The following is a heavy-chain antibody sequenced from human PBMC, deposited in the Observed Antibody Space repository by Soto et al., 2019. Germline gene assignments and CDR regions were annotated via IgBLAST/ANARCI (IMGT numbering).Heavy chain of an antibody. CDR2: ISVGGVT. CDR3: AKTARGDGHGDWYFDL. Sequence: VQLLESGGGLVEPGGSLRLSCAASGFTLTPYALSWVRLAPGRGLEWVSGISVGGVTYYPDSVKGRFTISRDNSKNTLYLQMNSLSAEDTAIYYCAKTARGDGHGDWYFDLWGRGTLVTVSS. V-gene: IGHV3-23*01. CDR1: GFTLTPYA. J-gene: IGHJ2*01. D-gene: IGHD3-16*01.